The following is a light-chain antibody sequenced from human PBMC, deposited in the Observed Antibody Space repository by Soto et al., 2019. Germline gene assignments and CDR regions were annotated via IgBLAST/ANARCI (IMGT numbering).Light chain of an antibody. CDR3: SSYAGNNGGV. Sequence: QSALTQPPSVSGSAGQSVTISCTGTSSDVGAYNYVCWYQQHPGKPPKLLISEVTKRPSGVPDRFSGSKSGNTASLTVSGLQAEDEADYYCSSYAGNNGGVFGGGTKLTVL. CDR2: EVT. CDR1: SSDVGAYNY. V-gene: IGLV2-8*01. J-gene: IGLJ2*01.